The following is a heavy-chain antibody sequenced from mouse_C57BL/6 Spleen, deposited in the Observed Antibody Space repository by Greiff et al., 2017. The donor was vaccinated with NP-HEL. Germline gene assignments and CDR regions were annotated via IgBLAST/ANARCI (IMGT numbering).Heavy chain of an antibody. CDR1: GYSITSGYY. V-gene: IGHV3-6*01. CDR2: ISYDGSN. D-gene: IGHD1-1*01. CDR3: ARVLYGSSHWYFDV. J-gene: IGHJ1*03. Sequence: EVQLQESGPGLVKPSQSLSLTCSVTGYSITSGYYWNWIRQFPGNKLEWMGYISYDGSNNYNPSLKNRISITRDTSKNQFFLKLNSVTTEDTATYYCARVLYGSSHWYFDVWGTGTTVTVSS.